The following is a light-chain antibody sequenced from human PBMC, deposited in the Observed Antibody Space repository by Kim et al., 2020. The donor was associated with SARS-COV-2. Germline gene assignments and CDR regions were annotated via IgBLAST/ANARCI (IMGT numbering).Light chain of an antibody. CDR2: GAS. V-gene: IGKV3-20*01. CDR1: QSVAKDY. CDR3: HQYASSPLT. Sequence: EIVLTQSPGTLSVSPGERATLSCRASQSVAKDYLAWFQQEPGQAPKLLIYGASSRTVDTPDRFSGSGSGTQFTLTISRLEPKDSAVYYCHQYASSPLTFGGGTKVDIK. J-gene: IGKJ4*01.